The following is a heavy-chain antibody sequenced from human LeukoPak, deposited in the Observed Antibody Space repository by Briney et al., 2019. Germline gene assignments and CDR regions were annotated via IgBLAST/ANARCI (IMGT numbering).Heavy chain of an antibody. D-gene: IGHD2-15*01. Sequence: SQTLSLTCAISGDSVSSNSAAWNWIRQSPSRGLEWLGRTYYRSKWYDAYAESVRSRITIKPDTSRNQFSLQLDSVTPEDTAVYFCARGHGGHIDSWGQGTLVTVSS. CDR1: GDSVSSNSAA. J-gene: IGHJ4*02. V-gene: IGHV6-1*01. CDR2: TYYRSKWYD. CDR3: ARGHGGHIDS.